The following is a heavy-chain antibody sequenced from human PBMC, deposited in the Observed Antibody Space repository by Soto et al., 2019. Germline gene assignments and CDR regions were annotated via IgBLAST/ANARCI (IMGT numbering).Heavy chain of an antibody. D-gene: IGHD2-21*01. J-gene: IGHJ4*02. CDR1: GVTLSNFG. Sequence: QVQLVESGGGVVQPGWSLRLSCAASGVTLSNFGMHWVRQAPGKGLEWVAVISRDGSTMLYADSVKGRFTISRDSSRNTLYLQMNSLRAEDTAVYHCVGEIASGYWGQGTLVTVSS. CDR3: VGEIASGY. V-gene: IGHV3-30*03. CDR2: ISRDGSTM.